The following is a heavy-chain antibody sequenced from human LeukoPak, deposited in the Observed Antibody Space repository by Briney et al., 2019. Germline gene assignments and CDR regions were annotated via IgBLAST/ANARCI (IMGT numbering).Heavy chain of an antibody. J-gene: IGHJ5*02. V-gene: IGHV3-23*01. Sequence: SCKASGGTFSSYAMSWVRQAPGKGLEWVSAISGSGGSTYYADSVKGRFTISRDNSKNTLYLQMNSLRAEDTAVYYCAKDGYSYGPNRNWFDPWGQGTLVTVSS. D-gene: IGHD5-18*01. CDR2: ISGSGGST. CDR3: AKDGYSYGPNRNWFDP. CDR1: GGTFSSYA.